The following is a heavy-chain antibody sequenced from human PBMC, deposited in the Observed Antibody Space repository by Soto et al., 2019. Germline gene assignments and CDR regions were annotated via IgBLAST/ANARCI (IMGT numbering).Heavy chain of an antibody. Sequence: PSETLSLTCTVSGGSISNEGYYWSWFRQLPGKGLEWIGDIYYSGTTYHNPSLRSRLTISGDASKNQFSLKLSSVTDADTALYYCARGRGYSYGPYYFDYWGQGTLVTVSS. V-gene: IGHV4-31*03. D-gene: IGHD5-18*01. CDR2: IYYSGTT. CDR3: ARGRGYSYGPYYFDY. CDR1: GGSISNEGYY. J-gene: IGHJ4*02.